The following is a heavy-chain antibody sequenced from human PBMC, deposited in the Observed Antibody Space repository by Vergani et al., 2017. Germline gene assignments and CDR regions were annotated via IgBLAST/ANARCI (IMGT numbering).Heavy chain of an antibody. J-gene: IGHJ4*02. CDR2: IIPIFGTA. Sequence: QVQLVQSGAEVKKPGSSVKVSCKASGGTFSSYAISWVRQAPGQGLEWMGGIIPIFGTANYAQKFQGRVTITADESTGTAYMELSSLRAEDTAVYYCASSCEAYCGGDCDSGGGYWGQGTLVTVSS. D-gene: IGHD2-21*02. V-gene: IGHV1-69*01. CDR1: GGTFSSYA. CDR3: ASSCEAYCGGDCDSGGGY.